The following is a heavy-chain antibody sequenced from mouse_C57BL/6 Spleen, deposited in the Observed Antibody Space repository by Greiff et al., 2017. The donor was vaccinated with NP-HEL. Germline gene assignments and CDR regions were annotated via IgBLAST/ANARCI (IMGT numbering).Heavy chain of an antibody. CDR3: ARDYGRWYYFDY. CDR2: IDPEDGYT. CDR1: GFNITDYY. J-gene: IGHJ2*01. Sequence: EVKLVESGAELVKPGASVKLSCTASGFNITDYYMHWAKQRTEHGLEWIGRIDPEDGYTNYAPKFQGKATITADTSSNTAYLQCSSLTSEDTAVYYCARDYGRWYYFDYWGQGTTLTVSS. V-gene: IGHV14-2*01. D-gene: IGHD1-1*01.